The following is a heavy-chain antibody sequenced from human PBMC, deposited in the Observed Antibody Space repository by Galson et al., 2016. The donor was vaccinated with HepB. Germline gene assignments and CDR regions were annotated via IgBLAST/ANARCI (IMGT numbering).Heavy chain of an antibody. D-gene: IGHD3-10*01. CDR1: GYSFTSHS. CDR3: ARDRDNYGSGSDY. J-gene: IGHJ4*02. V-gene: IGHV1-18*01. CDR2: ITTYSGDT. Sequence: SVKVSCKASGYSFTSHSISWVRQAPGQGLEWMGYITTYSGDTYYAPNLQGRVTMTTDTSTRTAYMELRSLRSDDTAVYYCARDRDNYGSGSDYWGQGTLSPSPQ.